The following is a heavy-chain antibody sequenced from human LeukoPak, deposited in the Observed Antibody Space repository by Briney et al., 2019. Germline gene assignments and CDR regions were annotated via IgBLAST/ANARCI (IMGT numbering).Heavy chain of an antibody. CDR3: AKGRTYNYALDC. Sequence: GGSLRLSCAASGFTFDDYGMHWVRQAPGKGLEWVSGITWNGVNIGYADSVKGRFTISRDNANYSLHLQMNSLTVKDTALYYCAKGRTYNYALDCWGQGALVIVS. D-gene: IGHD5-18*01. CDR1: GFTFDDYG. V-gene: IGHV3-9*01. J-gene: IGHJ4*02. CDR2: ITWNGVNI.